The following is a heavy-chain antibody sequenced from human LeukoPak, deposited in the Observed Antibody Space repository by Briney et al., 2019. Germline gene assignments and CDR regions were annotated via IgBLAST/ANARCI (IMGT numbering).Heavy chain of an antibody. CDR2: IKSKTDGGTT. CDR3: TTRRGYSYRLD. D-gene: IGHD5-18*01. CDR1: GFTFSSYS. J-gene: IGHJ4*02. V-gene: IGHV3-15*01. Sequence: KPGGSLRLSCAASGFTFSSYSMTWVRQAPGKGLEWVGHIKSKTDGGTTDYAAPVKGRFTISRDDSKNTLYLQMNSLKTEDTAVYYCTTRRGYSYRLDWGQGTLVTVSS.